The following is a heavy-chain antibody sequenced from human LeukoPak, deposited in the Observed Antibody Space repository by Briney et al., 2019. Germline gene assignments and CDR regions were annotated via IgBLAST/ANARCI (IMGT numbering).Heavy chain of an antibody. Sequence: SSETLSLTCTVSGYSISSGYYWGWIRQPPGKGLEWIGSIYHSGSTYYNPSLKSRVTISVDTSKNQFSLKLSSVTAADTAVYYCAREYDYGDYLFDYWGQGTLVTVSS. J-gene: IGHJ4*02. V-gene: IGHV4-38-2*02. CDR1: GYSISSGYY. CDR2: IYHSGST. CDR3: AREYDYGDYLFDY. D-gene: IGHD4-17*01.